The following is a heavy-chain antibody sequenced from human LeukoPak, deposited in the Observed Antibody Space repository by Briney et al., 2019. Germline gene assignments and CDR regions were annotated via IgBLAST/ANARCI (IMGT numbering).Heavy chain of an antibody. V-gene: IGHV1-46*01. CDR2: INPSGGST. D-gene: IGHD4-17*01. CDR1: GYTFTSYY. J-gene: IGHJ5*02. Sequence: ASVKVSCKASGYTFTSYYIHWVRQAPGQGLEWMGIINPSGGSTNSAQRFQGRVTMIRDTSTSTVYMELSRLRSDDTAVYYCARPYGDYYNWFDPWGQGTLVTVSS. CDR3: ARPYGDYYNWFDP.